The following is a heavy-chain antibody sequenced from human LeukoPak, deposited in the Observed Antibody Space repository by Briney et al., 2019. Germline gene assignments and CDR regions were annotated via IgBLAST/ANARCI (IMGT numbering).Heavy chain of an antibody. CDR1: GGSFSGYY. V-gene: IGHV4-34*01. D-gene: IGHD2-2*01. CDR2: INLSGST. J-gene: IGHJ6*03. CDR3: ARFGYCSSTSCENYYYMDV. Sequence: SETLSLTCAVYGGSFSGYYWSWIRQPPGKGLEWIGEINLSGSTNYNPSLKSRVTISVDTSKNQFSLKLSSVTAADTAVYYCARFGYCSSTSCENYYYMDVWGKGTTVTVSS.